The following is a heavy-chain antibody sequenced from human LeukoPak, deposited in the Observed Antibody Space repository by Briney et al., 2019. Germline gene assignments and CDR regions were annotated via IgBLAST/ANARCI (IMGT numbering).Heavy chain of an antibody. Sequence: GGSLRLSCAASGFTFFNYWMSWVRQAPGKGLEWVANINLEGSQKYYVDFLKGRFTIFRDNANNLLYLQMNSLRAEDTAVYYCARDVDYANPRHDYWGQGTLVTVSS. CDR2: INLEGSQK. CDR3: ARDVDYANPRHDY. J-gene: IGHJ4*02. CDR1: GFTFFNYW. D-gene: IGHD4/OR15-4a*01. V-gene: IGHV3-7*01.